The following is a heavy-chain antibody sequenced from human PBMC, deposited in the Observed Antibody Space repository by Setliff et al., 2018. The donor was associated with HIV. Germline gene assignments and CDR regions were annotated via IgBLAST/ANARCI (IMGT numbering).Heavy chain of an antibody. V-gene: IGHV3-7*01. CDR2: IKGDGSAE. D-gene: IGHD6-19*01. J-gene: IGHJ4*02. Sequence: PGGSLRLSCATSGFTFSTSWMTWVRQAPGQGLEWVANIKGDGSAEYYVDSAKGRFTISRDNSRNMVYLQMSGLRAEDTAVYYCVRRGEVAGADRHFDSWGQGTLVTVSS. CDR1: GFTFSTSW. CDR3: VRRGEVAGADRHFDS.